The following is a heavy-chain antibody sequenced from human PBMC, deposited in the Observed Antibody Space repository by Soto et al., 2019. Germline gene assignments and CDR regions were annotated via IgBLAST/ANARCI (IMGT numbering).Heavy chain of an antibody. D-gene: IGHD3-22*01. CDR1: GFTFSSYG. J-gene: IGHJ4*02. V-gene: IGHV3-33*01. CDR2: IWYDGSNK. CDR3: AWGYDSSGYFDS. Sequence: HPGGSLRLSCAASGFTFSSYGMHWVRQAPGKGLEWVAVIWYDGSNKYYADPVKGRFTISRDNSKNTLYLQMNSLRAEDTAVYYCAWGYDSSGYFDSWGQGTLVILSS.